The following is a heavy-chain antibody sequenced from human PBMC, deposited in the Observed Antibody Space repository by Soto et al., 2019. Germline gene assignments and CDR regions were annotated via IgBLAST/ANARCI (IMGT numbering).Heavy chain of an antibody. CDR3: ATIMVRGVIGFAY. CDR1: GGSISSSNW. Sequence: PSETLSLTCAVSGGSISSSNWWSWVRQPPGKGLEWIGEIYHSGSTNYNPSLKSRVTISVDKSKNQFSLKLSSVTAADTAVYYCATIMVRGVIGFAYWGQGTLVTVSS. J-gene: IGHJ4*02. CDR2: IYHSGST. D-gene: IGHD3-10*01. V-gene: IGHV4-4*02.